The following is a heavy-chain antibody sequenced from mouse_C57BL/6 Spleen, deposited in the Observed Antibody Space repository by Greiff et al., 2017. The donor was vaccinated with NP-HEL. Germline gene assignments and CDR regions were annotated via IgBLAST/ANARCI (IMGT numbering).Heavy chain of an antibody. V-gene: IGHV1-69*01. CDR2: IDPSDSYT. Sequence: QVQLQQPGAELVMPGASVKLSCKASGYTFTSYWMHWVKQRPGQGLEWIGEIDPSDSYTNYNQKFKGKSTLTVDKSSSTAYMQRSSLTSEDSAVYYCARAYYGSSPAWFAYWGQGTLVTVSA. CDR3: ARAYYGSSPAWFAY. CDR1: GYTFTSYW. D-gene: IGHD1-1*01. J-gene: IGHJ3*01.